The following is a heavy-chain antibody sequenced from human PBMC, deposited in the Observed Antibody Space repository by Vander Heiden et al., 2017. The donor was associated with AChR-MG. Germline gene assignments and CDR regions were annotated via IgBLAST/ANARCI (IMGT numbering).Heavy chain of an antibody. CDR3: TTCYDYVWGNYRWAAFDI. D-gene: IGHD3-16*02. CDR2: IKTNSDGGTT. CDR1: GFTFNNAW. Sequence: EVQLVESGGGLVKSGGSLRLSCAASGFTFNNAWMTWVRQGPGKGLEWVGRIKTNSDGGTTDYAAPVKGRFTISRDDSKNTLYLQMNSLKTEDTAVYYCTTCYDYVWGNYRWAAFDIWGQGTMVTVSS. J-gene: IGHJ3*02. V-gene: IGHV3-15*01.